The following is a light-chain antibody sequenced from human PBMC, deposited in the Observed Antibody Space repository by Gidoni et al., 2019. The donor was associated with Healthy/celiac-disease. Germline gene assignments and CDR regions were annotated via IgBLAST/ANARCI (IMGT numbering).Light chain of an antibody. J-gene: IGKJ1*01. Sequence: DIVLTQSPGTLSLSPGERATLSCRASQSVSSSYLAWYQQKPGQAPRLRIYGASSRATGIPDRLSGSGSGTDFTLTISRLETEDFAGYYCQQYGSSPWTCGQGTKVEIK. V-gene: IGKV3-20*01. CDR2: GAS. CDR3: QQYGSSPWT. CDR1: QSVSSSY.